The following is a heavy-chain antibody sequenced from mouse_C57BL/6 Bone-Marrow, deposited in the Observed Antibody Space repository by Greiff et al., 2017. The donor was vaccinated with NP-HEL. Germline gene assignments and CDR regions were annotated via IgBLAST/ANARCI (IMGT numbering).Heavy chain of an antibody. CDR3: ARQGTTVVEGYAMDY. Sequence: EVQLVESGGGLVQPGGSLKLSCAASGFTFSDYYMYWVRQTPEKRLEWVAYISNGGGSTYYPDTVKGRFTIYGDNAKNTLSLQTSRLKSEDTAMYYCARQGTTVVEGYAMDYWGQGTSVTVSS. J-gene: IGHJ4*01. V-gene: IGHV5-12*01. CDR2: ISNGGGST. CDR1: GFTFSDYY. D-gene: IGHD1-1*01.